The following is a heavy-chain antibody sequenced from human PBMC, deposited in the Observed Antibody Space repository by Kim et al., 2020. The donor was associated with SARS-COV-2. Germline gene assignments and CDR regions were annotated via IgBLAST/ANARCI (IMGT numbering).Heavy chain of an antibody. V-gene: IGHV3-23*01. Sequence: SVKGRLSISRDNSKNTVYLQMNSLRLEDTAVYYCAKELSYTSSWYGAFDIWGQGTVVTVSS. D-gene: IGHD6-13*01. J-gene: IGHJ3*02. CDR3: AKELSYTSSWYGAFDI.